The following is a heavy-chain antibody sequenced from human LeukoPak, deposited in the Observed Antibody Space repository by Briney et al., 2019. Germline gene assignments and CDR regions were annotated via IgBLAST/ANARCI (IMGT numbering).Heavy chain of an antibody. CDR1: RFTFSDYF. J-gene: IGHJ3*02. CDR2: ISSDGSTI. Sequence: PGGSLRLSCAASRFTFSDYFMSWIRQAPGKGLEWVSYISSDGSTIYYADSVKGRFTISRDNAKNTLYLQMNSLRAEDTAVYYCTSSPDAFDIWGQGTMVTVSS. V-gene: IGHV3-11*04. CDR3: TSSPDAFDI.